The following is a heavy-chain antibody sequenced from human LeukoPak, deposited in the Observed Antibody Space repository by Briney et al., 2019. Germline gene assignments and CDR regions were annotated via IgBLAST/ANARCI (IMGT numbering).Heavy chain of an antibody. Sequence: GGSLRLSCAASGFTFSSYAMSWVRQAPGKGLEWDSAISGSGGSTYYADSVKGRFTISRDNSKNTLYLQMNSLRAEDTAVYYCAKDPTDYGDYDWYFDLWGRGTLVTVSS. J-gene: IGHJ2*01. V-gene: IGHV3-23*01. D-gene: IGHD4-17*01. CDR3: AKDPTDYGDYDWYFDL. CDR1: GFTFSSYA. CDR2: ISGSGGST.